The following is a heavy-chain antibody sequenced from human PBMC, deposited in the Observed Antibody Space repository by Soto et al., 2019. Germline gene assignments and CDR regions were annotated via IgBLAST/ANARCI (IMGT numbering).Heavy chain of an antibody. CDR2: ISGSGGST. V-gene: IGHV3-23*01. CDR3: ARLPTGDYYYYGMDV. Sequence: GGSLRLSCAASGFTFSSYAMSWVRQAPGKGLEWVSAISGSGGSTYYADSVKGRFTISRDNSKNTLYLQMNSLRAEDTAVYYCARLPTGDYYYYGMDVWGQGTTVTVSS. CDR1: GFTFSSYA. J-gene: IGHJ6*02. D-gene: IGHD4-17*01.